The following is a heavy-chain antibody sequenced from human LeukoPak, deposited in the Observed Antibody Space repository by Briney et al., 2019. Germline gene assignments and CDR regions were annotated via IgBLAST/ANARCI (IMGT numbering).Heavy chain of an antibody. CDR1: GGSISSYY. CDR3: ARSVEGYCRGGSCYYYSYYMDV. J-gene: IGHJ6*03. CDR2: IYYSGST. D-gene: IGHD2-15*01. V-gene: IGHV4-59*01. Sequence: PSETLYLTCTVSGGSISSYYWSWIRQPPGKGLEWIGYIYYSGSTNYNSSLKSRVTISVDTSKNQFSLKLSSVTAADTAVYYCARSVEGYCRGGSCYYYSYYMDVWGKGTTVTVSS.